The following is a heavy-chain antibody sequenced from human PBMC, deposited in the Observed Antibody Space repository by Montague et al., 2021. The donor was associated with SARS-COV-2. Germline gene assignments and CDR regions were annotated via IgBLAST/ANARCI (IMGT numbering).Heavy chain of an antibody. D-gene: IGHD4-17*01. CDR3: ARDGDYGGTWYSFLQN. CDR1: GDSVSSDTAA. J-gene: IGHJ1*01. CDR2: TFYMSQWHT. V-gene: IGHV6-1*01. Sequence: CAISGDSVSSDTAAWHGIRQSPSRGLEWLGRTFYMSQWHTDSAAXVRSRISFSGDISKNQFSLHLNSVTPEDTAIYYCARDGDYGGTWYSFLQNWGQGTLVIVSS.